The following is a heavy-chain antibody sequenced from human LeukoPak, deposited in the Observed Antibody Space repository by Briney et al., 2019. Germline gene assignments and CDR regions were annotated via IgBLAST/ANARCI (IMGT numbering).Heavy chain of an antibody. CDR1: GFTFSNYW. D-gene: IGHD3-22*01. CDR2: ISSSGSTI. CDR3: ARDADYYDSTGWGY. V-gene: IGHV3-48*02. J-gene: IGHJ4*02. Sequence: GGSLRLSCAASGFTFSNYWMSWVRQAPGKGLEWVSYISSSGSTIYYADSVKGRFTISRDNAKNSLYLQMNSLRDEDTAVYYCARDADYYDSTGWGYWGQGTLVTVSS.